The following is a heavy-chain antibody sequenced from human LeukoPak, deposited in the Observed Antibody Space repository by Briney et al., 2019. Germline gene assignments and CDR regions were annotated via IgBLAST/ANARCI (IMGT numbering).Heavy chain of an antibody. CDR1: GYTFTSYD. CDR2: MNPNSGNT. V-gene: IGHV1-8*03. D-gene: IGHD2-2*01. J-gene: IGHJ4*02. Sequence: GASVKVSCKASGYTFTSYDINWVGQATGQGLEWMGWMNPNSGNTGYAQKFQGRVTITRNTSISTAYMELSSLRSEDTAVYYCARGLGYCSSTSCPGDYWGQGTLVTVSS. CDR3: ARGLGYCSSTSCPGDY.